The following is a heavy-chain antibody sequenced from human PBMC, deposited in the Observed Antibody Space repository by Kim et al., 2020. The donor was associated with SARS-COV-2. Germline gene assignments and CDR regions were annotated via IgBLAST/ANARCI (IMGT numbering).Heavy chain of an antibody. CDR1: GFTFKTYA. V-gene: IGHV3-23*01. CDR2: NTASGGNT. CDR3: AKSTGSAWYSEADTFDV. Sequence: GGSLRLSCATSGFTFKTYAMTWVRQAPGKGLEWVAGNTASGGNTFYAASVKGRFTISRDNFKNTLYLQMDSLKAEDTAVFYCAKSTGSAWYSEADTFDVWGRGTTVTVSS. D-gene: IGHD6-19*01. J-gene: IGHJ3*01.